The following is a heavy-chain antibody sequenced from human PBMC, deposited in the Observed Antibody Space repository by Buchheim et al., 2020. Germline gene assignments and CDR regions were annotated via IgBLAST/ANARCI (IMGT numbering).Heavy chain of an antibody. CDR2: INHSGST. CDR1: GGSFSGYY. D-gene: IGHD3-10*01. J-gene: IGHJ4*02. Sequence: QVQLQQWGAGLLKPSETLSLTCAVYGGSFSGYYWSWIRQPPGKGLEWIGEINHSGSTNYNPSLKSRVTIPVDTSKNQFSMKLSSVTAADTAVYYCARTLTYYYGSGSLSPFAYWGQGTL. CDR3: ARTLTYYYGSGSLSPFAY. V-gene: IGHV4-34*01.